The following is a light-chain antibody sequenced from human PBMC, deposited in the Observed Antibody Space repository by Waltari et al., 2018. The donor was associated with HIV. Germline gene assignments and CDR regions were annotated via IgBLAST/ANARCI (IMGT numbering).Light chain of an antibody. CDR1: QNVNKW. CDR3: QHYDSYSCT. Sequence: DIQLTQSPSTLSASVGDRVTITCRASQNVNKWLAWYQQKPGKAPTLLIYKASSLTSGVPSRFSGSGSGTEFTLTISSLQPDDCATYYCQHYDSYSCTFGQGTKVEIK. CDR2: KAS. J-gene: IGKJ2*02. V-gene: IGKV1-5*03.